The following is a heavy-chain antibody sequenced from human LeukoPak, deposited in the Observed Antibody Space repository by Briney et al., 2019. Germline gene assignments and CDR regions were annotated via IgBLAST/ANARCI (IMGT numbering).Heavy chain of an antibody. D-gene: IGHD3-3*01. Sequence: GGSLRLSCAASEFTFGSYWMHWVRQPPGKGLEWVANIKLDGSEKNYVDSVKGRFTISRDNTKNSLYLQMNSLRVEDTAVFYCARDQYDTWSRRGNFDSWGQGTLVIVSS. CDR2: IKLDGSEK. CDR3: ARDQYDTWSRRGNFDS. V-gene: IGHV3-7*03. CDR1: EFTFGSYW. J-gene: IGHJ4*02.